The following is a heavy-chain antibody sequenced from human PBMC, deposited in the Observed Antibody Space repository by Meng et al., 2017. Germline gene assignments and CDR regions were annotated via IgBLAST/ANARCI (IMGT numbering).Heavy chain of an antibody. J-gene: IGHJ4*02. V-gene: IGHV1-69*06. Sequence: QVRRVQSGVEVKSPGAPVKAPGKASGGTFSSYAISWVRQAPGQGLEWMGGIIPIFGTANYAQKFQGRVTITADKSTSTAYMELSSLRSEDTAVYYCARDGVGATEGYFDYWGQGTLVTVSS. D-gene: IGHD1-26*01. CDR3: ARDGVGATEGYFDY. CDR2: IIPIFGTA. CDR1: GGTFSSYA.